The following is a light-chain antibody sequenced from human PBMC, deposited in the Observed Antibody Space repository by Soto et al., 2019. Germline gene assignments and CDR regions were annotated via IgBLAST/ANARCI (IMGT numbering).Light chain of an antibody. CDR1: QTINTW. CDR2: DAS. CDR3: QRYEGY. J-gene: IGKJ4*01. Sequence: QMTQSPSTLSASVGDRVTITCRASQTINTWLAWYQQKPGRAPNLLIYDASNLGSGVPSRFSGSRSGTEFSRAVRSLQPEDFAIEYCQRYEGYFGGGTKVELK. V-gene: IGKV1-5*01.